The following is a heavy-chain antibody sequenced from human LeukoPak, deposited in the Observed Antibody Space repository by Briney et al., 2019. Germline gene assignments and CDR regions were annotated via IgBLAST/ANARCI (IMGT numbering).Heavy chain of an antibody. V-gene: IGHV3-74*01. CDR2: INSDGSST. CDR1: GFTFSSYW. CDR3: ARDPHYYGSGSLGYWFDP. D-gene: IGHD3-10*01. J-gene: IGHJ5*02. Sequence: GGSLRLSCAASGFTFSSYWMHWVRQAPGKGLVWVSRINSDGSSTSYADSVKGRFTISRDNAKNTLYLQMNSLRAEDTAVYYCARDPHYYGSGSLGYWFDPWGQGTLVTVSS.